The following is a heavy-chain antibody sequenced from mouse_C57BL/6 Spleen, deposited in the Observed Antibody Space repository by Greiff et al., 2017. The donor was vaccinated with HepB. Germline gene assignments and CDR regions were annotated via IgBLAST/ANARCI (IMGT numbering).Heavy chain of an antibody. CDR2: IYPGSGST. J-gene: IGHJ4*01. D-gene: IGHD1-1*01. CDR1: GYTFTSYW. Sequence: QVQLQQPGAELVKPGASVKMSCKASGYTFTSYWITWVKQRPGQGLEWIGDIYPGSGSTNYNEKFKSKATRTVDTSSSTAYMQLSSLTSEDAAVYYCARDYGSRGAMDYWGQGTSVTVSS. V-gene: IGHV1-55*01. CDR3: ARDYGSRGAMDY.